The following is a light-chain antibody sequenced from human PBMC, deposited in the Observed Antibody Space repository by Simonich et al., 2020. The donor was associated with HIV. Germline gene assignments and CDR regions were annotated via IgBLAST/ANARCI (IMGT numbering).Light chain of an antibody. Sequence: IVMTQSPATLSVSPGERATLSCRASQSVSSMLAWFQQHPGQAPRLLIYGVSTRATGIPARFSGSGSGTDFTLTISSLQSEDFAVYYCQQYNYWPRTFGQGTKLEIK. CDR1: QSVSSM. J-gene: IGKJ2*01. CDR3: QQYNYWPRT. V-gene: IGKV3D-15*01. CDR2: GVS.